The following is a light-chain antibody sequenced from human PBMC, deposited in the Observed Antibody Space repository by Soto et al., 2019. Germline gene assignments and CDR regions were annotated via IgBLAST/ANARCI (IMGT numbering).Light chain of an antibody. Sequence: EILMTQSPATLSGSPGERATLSCGASQNVGNKLVWYQQKPGQAPRLLIYGASTRAAGIPDSFSGSGSGTEFTLTISGLKSDDFAVYYCQQFNNWHTWTFGHGTKVDIK. V-gene: IGKV3-15*01. J-gene: IGKJ1*01. CDR1: QNVGNK. CDR2: GAS. CDR3: QQFNNWHTWT.